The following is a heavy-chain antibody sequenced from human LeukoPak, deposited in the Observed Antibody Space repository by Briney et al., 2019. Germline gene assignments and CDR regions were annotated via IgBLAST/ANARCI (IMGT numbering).Heavy chain of an antibody. D-gene: IGHD5-18*01. V-gene: IGHV4-59*01. J-gene: IGHJ4*02. CDR1: GGSFSGYY. CDR3: ARARGYSYGYDY. CDR2: IDYSGST. Sequence: SETLSLTCAVYGGSFSGYYWSWIRQPPGKGLEWIGYIDYSGSTNYNPSLKSRVTISVDTSKNQFSLKLSSVTAADTAVYYCARARGYSYGYDYWGQGTLVTVSS.